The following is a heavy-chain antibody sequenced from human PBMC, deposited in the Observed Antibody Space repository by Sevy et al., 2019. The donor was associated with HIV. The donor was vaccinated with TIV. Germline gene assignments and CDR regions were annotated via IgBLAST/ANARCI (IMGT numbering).Heavy chain of an antibody. CDR3: ARDGGYSIKWYPLY. D-gene: IGHD6-13*01. V-gene: IGHV3-30-3*01. J-gene: IGHJ4*01. CDR1: GFAFSSHA. CDR2: ISYEGTGT. Sequence: GGSLRLSCAASGFAFSSHAMHWVRQAPGKGLEWVAVISYEGTGTFYGASVEGRFTISRDNSKNMLSLQINSLRPEDTAVYYCARDGGYSIKWYPLYWGHGTLVTVSS.